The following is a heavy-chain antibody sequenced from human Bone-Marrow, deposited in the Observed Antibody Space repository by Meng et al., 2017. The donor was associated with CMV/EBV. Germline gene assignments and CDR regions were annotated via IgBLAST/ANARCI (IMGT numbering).Heavy chain of an antibody. Sequence: PLTGSGPAPVKPPQTPTLTCTFSGFSFSTSGVGVGWIRQPPGKALEWLALIYWDDYKRYSPSLKSRLTITKDTSKNQVVLTMTNMDPVDTATYYCAHITPRPGWIAYWGQGTLVTVSS. CDR1: GFSFSTSGVG. J-gene: IGHJ4*02. CDR2: IYWDDYK. V-gene: IGHV2-5*02. CDR3: AHITPRPGWIAY. D-gene: IGHD6-6*01.